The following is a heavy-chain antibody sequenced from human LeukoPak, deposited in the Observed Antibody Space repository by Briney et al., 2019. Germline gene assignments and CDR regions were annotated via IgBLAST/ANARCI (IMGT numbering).Heavy chain of an antibody. CDR1: GLTFRSYW. D-gene: IGHD2-15*01. CDR3: ARDTGCSGGSCYSFYDY. J-gene: IGHJ4*02. V-gene: IGHV3-7*01. CDR2: IKEDGSGK. Sequence: PGGSLRLSCAASGLTFRSYWMTWVRQAPGKGLEWVANIKEDGSGKYYVDSVKGRFTISRDNAKNSLYLQMNSLRAEDTAVHYCARDTGCSGGSCYSFYDYWGQGTLVTVSS.